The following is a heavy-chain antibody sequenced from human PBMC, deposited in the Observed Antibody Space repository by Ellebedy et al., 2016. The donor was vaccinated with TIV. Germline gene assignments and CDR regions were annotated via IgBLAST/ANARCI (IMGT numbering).Heavy chain of an antibody. D-gene: IGHD1-26*01. Sequence: GESLKISCAASGFTFSNAWMSWVRQAPGKGLEWVGRITRKTDGGTTDYAAPVKGRFTISRDDSNNTLYLQMNSLKTEDTAVYYCARDSGGSYSLGYWGQGTLVTVS. J-gene: IGHJ4*02. V-gene: IGHV3-15*01. CDR1: GFTFSNAW. CDR2: ITRKTDGGTT. CDR3: ARDSGGSYSLGY.